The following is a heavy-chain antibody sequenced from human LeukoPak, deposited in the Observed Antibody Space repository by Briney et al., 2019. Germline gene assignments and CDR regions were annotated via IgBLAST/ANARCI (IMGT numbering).Heavy chain of an antibody. CDR1: GGSISSCY. CDR3: ATGRSIRYFDY. J-gene: IGHJ4*02. CDR2: SHYSGTT. D-gene: IGHD3-9*01. V-gene: IGHV4-59*08. Sequence: PSETLSLTCTVSGGSISSCYWSWIRQPPGKGLEWIGYSHYSGTTNYNPSLKSRVSISIDTSKSQFSLKLTSATAADTAIYYCATGRSIRYFDYWGQGTLLSVSS.